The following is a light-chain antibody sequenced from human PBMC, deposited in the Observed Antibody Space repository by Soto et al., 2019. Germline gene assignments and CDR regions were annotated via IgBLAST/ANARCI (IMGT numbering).Light chain of an antibody. J-gene: IGKJ2*01. CDR1: QSISSW. Sequence: DIQMTQSPSPLSASVGARVPITCRASQSISSWLAWYQQKPGKAPKLLIYEASSLESGVPSRFSGSGSETEFTLTITSLQPDDFATYYCQQYSSNPYTFGQGTKLEIK. V-gene: IGKV1-5*03. CDR3: QQYSSNPYT. CDR2: EAS.